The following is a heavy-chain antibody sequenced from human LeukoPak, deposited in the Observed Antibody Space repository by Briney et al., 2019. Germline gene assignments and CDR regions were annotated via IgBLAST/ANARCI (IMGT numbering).Heavy chain of an antibody. CDR2: FDPEDGET. J-gene: IGHJ4*02. CDR3: ARDAALTGPLDY. V-gene: IGHV1-24*01. D-gene: IGHD1-20*01. CDR1: GYTLTELS. Sequence: GASVKVSCKVSGYTLTELSMHWVRQAPGKGLEWMGGFDPEDGETIYAQKFQGRVTMARDTSTSTVYLELSSLRSEDTAVYYCARDAALTGPLDYWGQGTLVTVSS.